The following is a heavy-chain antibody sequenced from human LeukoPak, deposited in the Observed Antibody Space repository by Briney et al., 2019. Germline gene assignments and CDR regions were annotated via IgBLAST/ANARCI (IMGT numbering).Heavy chain of an antibody. CDR1: GYTYTVYY. Sequence: ASVRVSCTASGYTYTVYYMHWVRQAPGQGLEWMGWINPNSGGTNYAQKFQGRVTMTRDTSISTAYMELSRLRSDDTAVYYCARRKSSSLDYWGQGTLVTVSS. CDR3: ARRKSSSLDY. V-gene: IGHV1-2*02. CDR2: INPNSGGT. D-gene: IGHD6-6*01. J-gene: IGHJ4*02.